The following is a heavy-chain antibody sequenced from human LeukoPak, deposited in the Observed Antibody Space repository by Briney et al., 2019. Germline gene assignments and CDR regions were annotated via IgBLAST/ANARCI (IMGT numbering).Heavy chain of an antibody. CDR2: IYHSGYT. V-gene: IGHV4-34*01. J-gene: IGHJ4*02. Sequence: SETLSLTCAVHGVSVSGYYWSWIRQSPGKGLEWIGEIYHSGYTNYNPSLKRRVTISAATSENQLSLRLTSVTAADTAVYYCARMRCGHTDNICYNYWGQGTLVTGSS. CDR3: ARMRCGHTDNICYNY. D-gene: IGHD2-8*01. CDR1: GVSVSGYY.